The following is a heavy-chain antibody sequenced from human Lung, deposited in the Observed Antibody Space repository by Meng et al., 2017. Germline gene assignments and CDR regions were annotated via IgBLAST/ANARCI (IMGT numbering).Heavy chain of an antibody. Sequence: EVQLVESGGGLVKPGGCLRLSCAASEFTFSDYSMNWVRQAPGKGLEWVSFISNTGKYIYYADSVKGRFTISRDNAKNSLYLQINSLRAEDTAVYYCARGSYQPLLLSALDYWGQGTLVTVSS. J-gene: IGHJ4*02. CDR3: ARGSYQPLLLSALDY. CDR2: ISNTGKYI. V-gene: IGHV3-21*01. CDR1: EFTFSDYS. D-gene: IGHD2-15*01.